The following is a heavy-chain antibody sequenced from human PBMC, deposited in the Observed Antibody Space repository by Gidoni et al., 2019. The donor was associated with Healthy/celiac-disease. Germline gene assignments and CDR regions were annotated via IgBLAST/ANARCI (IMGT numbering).Heavy chain of an antibody. CDR3: AREDIYYYGMDV. D-gene: IGHD2-15*01. Sequence: QVQLQESGPGLVKPSETLSLPCTVSGGSISSYYWSWIRQPPGKGLEWIGYIYYSGSTNYNPALKSRVTISVDTSKNQFSLKLSSVTAADTAVYYCAREDIYYYGMDVWGQGTTVTVSS. CDR1: GGSISSYY. V-gene: IGHV4-59*01. CDR2: IYYSGST. J-gene: IGHJ6*02.